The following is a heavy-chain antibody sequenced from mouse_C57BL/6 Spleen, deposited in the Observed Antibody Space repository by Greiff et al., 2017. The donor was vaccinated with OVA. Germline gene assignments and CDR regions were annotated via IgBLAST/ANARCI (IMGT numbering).Heavy chain of an antibody. CDR1: GFTFNTYA. D-gene: IGHD2-2*01. J-gene: IGHJ4*01. V-gene: IGHV10-3*01. Sequence: EVKVEESGGGLVQPKGSLKLSCAASGFTFNTYAMHWVRQAPGKGLEWVARIRSKSSNYATYYADSVKDRFTISRDDSQSMLYLQMNNLKTEDTAMYYCVREAIYYGYESYAMDYWGQGTSVTVSS. CDR2: IRSKSSNYAT. CDR3: VREAIYYGYESYAMDY.